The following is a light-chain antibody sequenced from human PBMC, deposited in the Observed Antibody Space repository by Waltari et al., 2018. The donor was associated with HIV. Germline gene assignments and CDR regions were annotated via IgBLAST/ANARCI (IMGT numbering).Light chain of an antibody. Sequence: QSALTQPRSVSGSPGQSVTISCPGPSTAVGGYNYVSWYQQHPGKVPKLLIYDVSKRPSGVPDRFSGSKSGNTASLTISGLQAEDEADYYCCSYAGSYTWVFGGGTKLTVL. CDR2: DVS. V-gene: IGLV2-11*01. CDR1: STAVGGYNY. J-gene: IGLJ3*02. CDR3: CSYAGSYTWV.